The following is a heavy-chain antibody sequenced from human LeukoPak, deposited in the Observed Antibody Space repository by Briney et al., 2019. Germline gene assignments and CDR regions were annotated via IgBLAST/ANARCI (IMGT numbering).Heavy chain of an antibody. Sequence: ASVKVSCKASGYTFTNYGITWVRQAPGQGLEWMGWISANNGDTNYAQKVQGRVIMTTDTSTTTAYLELRSLRYDDTAVYYCARGTPRSEYLQHWGQGTLVTVSS. D-gene: IGHD2-15*01. CDR2: ISANNGDT. CDR3: ARGTPRSEYLQH. V-gene: IGHV1-18*04. CDR1: GYTFTNYG. J-gene: IGHJ1*01.